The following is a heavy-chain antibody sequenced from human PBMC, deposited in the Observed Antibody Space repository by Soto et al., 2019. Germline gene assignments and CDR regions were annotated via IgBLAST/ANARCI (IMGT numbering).Heavy chain of an antibody. D-gene: IGHD2-21*02. CDR1: GYTFTSYY. CDR3: ARAGGVTAFFDY. J-gene: IGHJ4*02. V-gene: IGHV1-46*03. Sequence: QVQLVQSGAEVKKPGASVKVSCKASGYTFTSYYMHWVRQAPGQGLEWMGIINPSGGSTSYAQKFQGRVTMTRDTSTSTVYMDLSSLRSEDTAVYYCARAGGVTAFFDYWGQGTLVTVSS. CDR2: INPSGGST.